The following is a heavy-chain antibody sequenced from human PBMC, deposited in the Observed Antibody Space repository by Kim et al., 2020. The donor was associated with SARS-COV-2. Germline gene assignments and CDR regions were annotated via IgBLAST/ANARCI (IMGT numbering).Heavy chain of an antibody. D-gene: IGHD1-1*01. V-gene: IGHV3-73*01. Sequence: GGSLRLSCAASGFTFSGCAIHWVRRASGKGLEWVARIRCKGNSYTKADSASGRGRFTIASAKSRHTAHMNMNSPKNADPAYYYCTRVPGPTLASWAAFG. CDR3: TRVPGPTLASWAAFG. CDR2: IRCKGNSYTK. CDR1: GFTFSGCA. J-gene: IGHJ3*02.